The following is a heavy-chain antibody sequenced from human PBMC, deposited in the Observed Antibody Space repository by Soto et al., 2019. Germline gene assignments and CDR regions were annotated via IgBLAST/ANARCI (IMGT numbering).Heavy chain of an antibody. V-gene: IGHV4-39*01. Sequence: SETLSLTCTVSGVSISISSYYWGWIRQPPGKGLEWIGSIYYSGSTYYNPSLKSRVTISVDTSKNQFSLKLSSVTAADTAVYYCARGYYYYDSSGYYGYGMDVWGQGTTVT. CDR2: IYYSGST. CDR3: ARGYYYYDSSGYYGYGMDV. D-gene: IGHD3-22*01. J-gene: IGHJ6*02. CDR1: GVSISISSYY.